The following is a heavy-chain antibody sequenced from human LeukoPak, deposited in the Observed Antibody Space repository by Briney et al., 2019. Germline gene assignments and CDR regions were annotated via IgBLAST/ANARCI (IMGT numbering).Heavy chain of an antibody. J-gene: IGHJ4*02. CDR2: VSSGGTT. CDR3: STYYFDSSGYLTGFDY. D-gene: IGHD3-22*01. Sequence: PSETLSLTCTVSGGSISGSSWFWVWSRQPPGKGLEWIGSVSSGGTTYYNPSLKSRVTISVGTSKTQFSLKLSTVTAADTAIYYCSTYYFDSSGYLTGFDYWGQGTLVTVSS. CDR1: GGSISGSSWF. V-gene: IGHV4-39*01.